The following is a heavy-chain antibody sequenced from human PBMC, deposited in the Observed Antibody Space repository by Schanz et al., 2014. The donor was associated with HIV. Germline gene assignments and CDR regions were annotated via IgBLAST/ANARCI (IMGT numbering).Heavy chain of an antibody. CDR3: ARRQWVAPDY. CDR1: GFTFSSHG. Sequence: QVQLVESGGGVVQPGRSLRLSCAASGFTFSSHGMHWVRQAPGKGLEWVAVIWYDGTDKYYAGSVKGRFTISRDNSQNTMYLQMNRLRAEDTAVYYCARRQWVAPDYWGQGTLVTVSS. CDR2: IWYDGTDK. V-gene: IGHV3-33*01. J-gene: IGHJ4*02. D-gene: IGHD6-19*01.